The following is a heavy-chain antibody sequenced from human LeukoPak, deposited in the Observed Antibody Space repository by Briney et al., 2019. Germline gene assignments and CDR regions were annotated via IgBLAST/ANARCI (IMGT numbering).Heavy chain of an antibody. J-gene: IGHJ4*02. D-gene: IGHD6-19*01. CDR1: GYTFTSYD. Sequence: GSVKVSCKASGYTFTSYDINWVRQATGQGLEWMGWMNPNSGNTGYAQKFQGRVTITRDTSASAVYMELSSLRSDDMAVYYCARVVRYSSGPLTDLLPYYFDYWGQGTLVTVSS. CDR2: MNPNSGNT. V-gene: IGHV1-8*03. CDR3: ARVVRYSSGPLTDLLPYYFDY.